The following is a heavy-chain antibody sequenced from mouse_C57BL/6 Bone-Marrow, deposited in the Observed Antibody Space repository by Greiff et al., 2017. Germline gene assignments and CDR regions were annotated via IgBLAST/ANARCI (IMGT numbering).Heavy chain of an antibody. V-gene: IGHV1-81*01. CDR1: GYTFTSYG. Sequence: QVQLKESGAELARPGASVTLSCKASGYTFTSYGISWVKQRTGQGLEWIGEIYPRSGNTYYNEKFKGKATLTADKSSSTAYMELRSLTSEDSAVYFCARYPIYYGYDRGYWYFDVWGTGTTVTVSS. D-gene: IGHD2-2*01. J-gene: IGHJ1*03. CDR3: ARYPIYYGYDRGYWYFDV. CDR2: IYPRSGNT.